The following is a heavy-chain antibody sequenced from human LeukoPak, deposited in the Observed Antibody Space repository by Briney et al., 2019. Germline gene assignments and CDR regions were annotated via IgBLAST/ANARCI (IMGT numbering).Heavy chain of an antibody. D-gene: IGHD2-15*01. CDR1: GGSISSGGYS. CDR3: ARGPYCSGGSCYSVWFDP. J-gene: IGHJ5*02. V-gene: IGHV4-30-2*01. CDR2: IYHSGST. Sequence: PSQTLSLTCAVSGGSISSGGYSWSWIRQPPGKGLEWIGYIYHSGSTYYNPSLKSRVTISVDRSKNQFSLKLSSVTAADTAVYYCARGPYCSGGSCYSVWFDPWGRGTLVTVSS.